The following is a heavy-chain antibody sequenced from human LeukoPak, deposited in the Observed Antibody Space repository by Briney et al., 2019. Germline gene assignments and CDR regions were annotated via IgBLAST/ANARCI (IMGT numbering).Heavy chain of an antibody. D-gene: IGHD2-2*01. CDR1: GFTVSSNY. V-gene: IGHV3-53*05. J-gene: IGHJ5*02. CDR2: IYSGGST. CDR3: ARGNWHCSSISCYGSNWFDP. Sequence: PGGSLRLSCAASGFTVSSNYMSWVRQAPGKGLEWVSVIYSGGSTYYADSVKGRFTISRDNSKNTLYLQMNSLRAEDTAVYYCARGNWHCSSISCYGSNWFDPWGQGTLVTVSS.